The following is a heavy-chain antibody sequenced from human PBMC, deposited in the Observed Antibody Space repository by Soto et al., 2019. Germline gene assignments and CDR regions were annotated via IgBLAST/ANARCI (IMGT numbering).Heavy chain of an antibody. CDR2: LIPICGTA. J-gene: IGHJ3*02. CDR3: AREGYYDSSGYGSYAFDI. CDR1: GGTFSSYA. Sequence: QVQLVQSGAEVKKPGSSVKVSCKASGGTFSSYAISWVRQAPGQGLEWMGGLIPICGTANYAQKFQGRVKINADESTSTDYMELSSLRSEDTAGYYCAREGYYDSSGYGSYAFDIWCQWTMVTVSS. V-gene: IGHV1-69*01. D-gene: IGHD3-22*01.